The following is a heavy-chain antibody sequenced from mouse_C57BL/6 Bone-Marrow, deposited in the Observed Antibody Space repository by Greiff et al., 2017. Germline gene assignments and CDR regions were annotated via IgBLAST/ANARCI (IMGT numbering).Heavy chain of an antibody. V-gene: IGHV1-78*01. CDR1: GYTFTDHS. J-gene: IGHJ4*01. CDR3: ARSLITTVVTVDY. Sequence: VQLQQSDAELVKPGASVKISCKASGYTFTDHSIHWMKQRPEQGLELIGIIYPRGGSTKYNEKFKGKATLTVYKSSSTAYMQLNSLTSEDSAVYFCARSLITTVVTVDYWGQGTSVTVSS. CDR2: IYPRGGST. D-gene: IGHD1-1*01.